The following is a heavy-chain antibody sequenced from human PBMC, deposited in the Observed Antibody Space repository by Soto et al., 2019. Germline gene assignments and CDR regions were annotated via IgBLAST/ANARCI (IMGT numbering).Heavy chain of an antibody. CDR2: ISAINGNT. CDR3: ALTYYDILTGYKKFDP. V-gene: IGHV1-18*01. Sequence: ASVKVSCKASGYTFTNYAMHWVRQAPGQGLEWMGWISAINGNTNYAQKLQGRVTMTTDKSTSTAYMELRSLRSDDTAVYYCALTYYDILTGYKKFDPWGQGTLVTVSS. J-gene: IGHJ5*02. D-gene: IGHD3-9*01. CDR1: GYTFTNYA.